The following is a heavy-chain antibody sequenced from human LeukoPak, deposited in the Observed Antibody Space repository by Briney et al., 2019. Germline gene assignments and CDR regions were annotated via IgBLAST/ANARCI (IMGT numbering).Heavy chain of an antibody. CDR1: GYTFTVYY. CDR2: IKPNSGGT. V-gene: IGHV1-2*02. Sequence: GASVKVSCKASGYTFTVYYMHWVRQAPGQGLEWVGWIKPNSGGTNYAQKFQGRVTMTRDTSISTAYMELSRLRSDDTAVYYCARTYGSGSYYNGWFDPWGQGTLVTVSS. D-gene: IGHD3-10*01. CDR3: ARTYGSGSYYNGWFDP. J-gene: IGHJ5*02.